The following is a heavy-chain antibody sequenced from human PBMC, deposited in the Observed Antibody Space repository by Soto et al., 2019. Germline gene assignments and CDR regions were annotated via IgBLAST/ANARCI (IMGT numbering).Heavy chain of an antibody. D-gene: IGHD3-3*01. CDR3: ARQDDFWSGSGWFDP. Sequence: QLQLQESGPGLVKPSETLSLTCTVSGGSINNDNYYWGWIRQPPGKGLEWIGIIFYNGFTYYSPSLKTRVTISVDPSKNQFSLKLTSVTAADTAVYYCARQDDFWSGSGWFDPWGQGTLVTVSS. J-gene: IGHJ5*02. CDR1: GGSINNDNYY. CDR2: IFYNGFT. V-gene: IGHV4-39*01.